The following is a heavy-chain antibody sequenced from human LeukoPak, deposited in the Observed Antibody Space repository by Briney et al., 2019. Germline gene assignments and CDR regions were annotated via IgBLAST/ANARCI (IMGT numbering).Heavy chain of an antibody. D-gene: IGHD7-27*01. CDR1: EFLVSNYY. CDR3: ARDRAATQHWVEYDT. J-gene: IGHJ5*02. CDR2: IRDTGET. Sequence: GGSLRLSCAASEFLVSNYYMSWVRQAPGEGLEWVSLIRDTGETFYIDSVKGRFTISRDDSKNTVYLQMKRLRVEDTAVYFCARDRAATQHWVEYDTWGQGTLVTVSS. V-gene: IGHV3-66*03.